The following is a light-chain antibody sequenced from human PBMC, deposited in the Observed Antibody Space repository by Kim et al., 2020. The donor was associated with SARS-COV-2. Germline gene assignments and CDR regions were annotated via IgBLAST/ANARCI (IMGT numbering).Light chain of an antibody. CDR2: QDN. CDR3: QAWDSSTVV. CDR1: KLGDKY. V-gene: IGLV3-1*01. J-gene: IGLJ3*02. Sequence: SYELTQQPSVSVSLGQTASITCSGNKLGDKYACWYQQKPGQSPVLVIYQDNKRPSGIPERFSGSNSGNTATLTISGTQAMDEADYYCQAWDSSTVVFGGG.